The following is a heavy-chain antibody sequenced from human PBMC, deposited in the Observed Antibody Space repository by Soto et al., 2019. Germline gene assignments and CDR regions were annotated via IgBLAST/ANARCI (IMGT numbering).Heavy chain of an antibody. CDR3: VRGGLRYQQSSYYFDV. D-gene: IGHD3-16*01. Sequence: SETLSLTCTVSGGSISNYYWSWIRQPPGKGLEWIGYIYYRGSTNYNPSLKSRVTISVDTSKNQFSLKLNSVTAADTAVHYCVRGGLRYQQSSYYFDVWGQGTLVTVSS. CDR1: GGSISNYY. J-gene: IGHJ4*02. V-gene: IGHV4-59*08. CDR2: IYYRGST.